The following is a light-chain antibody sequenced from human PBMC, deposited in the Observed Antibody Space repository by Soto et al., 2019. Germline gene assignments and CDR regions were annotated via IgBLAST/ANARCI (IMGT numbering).Light chain of an antibody. Sequence: DIQMNQSASSLSPSVGDRVTITCRASRSISDWLAWYQQKPGKAPRLLIYKASTLEIGVPSRFSGSGSGTEFTLTISSLQPDDFATYYCQHYNSYSEAFGQGTKVDIK. CDR2: KAS. J-gene: IGKJ1*01. V-gene: IGKV1-5*03. CDR1: RSISDW. CDR3: QHYNSYSEA.